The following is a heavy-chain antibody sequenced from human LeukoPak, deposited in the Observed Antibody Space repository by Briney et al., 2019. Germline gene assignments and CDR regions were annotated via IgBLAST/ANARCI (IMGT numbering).Heavy chain of an antibody. CDR1: GGSLSGYY. D-gene: IGHD5-12*01. Sequence: PSETLSLTCDVYGGSLSGYYWSWIRQPPGKRLEWIGEINHGGHTNYTPSLKSRVAMSVDTSKNQFSLNLGSVTAADTAVYYCARHRLTNGDIYWGQGILVTVSS. J-gene: IGHJ4*02. CDR3: ARHRLTNGDIY. V-gene: IGHV4-34*01. CDR2: INHGGHT.